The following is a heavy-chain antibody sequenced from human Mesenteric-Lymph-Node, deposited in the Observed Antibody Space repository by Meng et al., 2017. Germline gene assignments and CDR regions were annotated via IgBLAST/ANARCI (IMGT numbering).Heavy chain of an antibody. CDR2: APYDGSDE. J-gene: IGHJ4*02. CDR3: ARLVKFDYWYYFDY. V-gene: IGHV3-30*07. CDR1: GFTFSGYH. Sequence: GGSLRLSCAASGFTFSGYHMHWVRQAPGKGLEWVAVAPYDGSDEYYADSVKGRFTISRDNSKNSLYLQMNSLRAEDTAVYYCARLVKFDYWYYFDYWGQGTLVTVSS. D-gene: IGHD2-8*02.